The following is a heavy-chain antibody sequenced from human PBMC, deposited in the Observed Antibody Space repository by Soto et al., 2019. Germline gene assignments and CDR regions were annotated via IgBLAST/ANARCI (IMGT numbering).Heavy chain of an antibody. J-gene: IGHJ6*03. D-gene: IGHD4-4*01. CDR1: GGSISSSSYY. Sequence: SETLSLTCTVSGGSISSSSYYWGWIRQPPGKGLEWIGSIYYSGSTYYNPSLKSRVTISVDTSKNQFSLKLSSVTAADTAVYYCARHSTVTPTGSTYYYYSYYMDVWGKGTTVTLSS. CDR3: ARHSTVTPTGSTYYYYSYYMDV. CDR2: IYYSGST. V-gene: IGHV4-39*01.